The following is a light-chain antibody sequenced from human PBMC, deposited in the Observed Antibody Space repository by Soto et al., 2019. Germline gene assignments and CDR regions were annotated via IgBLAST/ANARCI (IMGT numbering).Light chain of an antibody. Sequence: EIVLTQSPGTLSLSPGERATLSCGASQSVSSSFLAWYQQKPGQAPRLLIYATSNRATAIPDRFSGSGSGTDFTLTISRLEPEDFAVYYCQHYGSSPLFTFGGGTKVDIK. J-gene: IGKJ4*01. CDR1: QSVSSSF. CDR2: ATS. V-gene: IGKV3-20*01. CDR3: QHYGSSPLFT.